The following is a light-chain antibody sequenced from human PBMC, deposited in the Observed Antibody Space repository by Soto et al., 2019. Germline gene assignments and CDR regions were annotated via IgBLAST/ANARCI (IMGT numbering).Light chain of an antibody. J-gene: IGKJ2*02. CDR2: AAS. CDR1: QSISSY. V-gene: IGKV1-39*01. CDR3: QQSYSTPPCT. Sequence: DIQMTQSPSSLSASVGDRVTITCRASQSISSYLNWYQQKPGKAPKLLIYAASSLQSGVPSRFSGSGSGTDFTFTSSSLQPEDFATYYCQQSYSTPPCTFGQGTKLEIK.